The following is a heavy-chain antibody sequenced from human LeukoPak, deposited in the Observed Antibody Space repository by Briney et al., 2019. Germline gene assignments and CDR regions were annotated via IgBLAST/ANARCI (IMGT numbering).Heavy chain of an antibody. D-gene: IGHD2-2*01. J-gene: IGHJ4*03. Sequence: GESPKISCKGSGYSFTSYWIGWVRQMPGKGLEWMGIIYPGDSDTRYSPSFQGQVTISADKSISTAYLQWSSLKASDTAMYYCARLGGDIVVVPAAPYYFDYWGQGTLVTVSS. CDR3: ARLGGDIVVVPAAPYYFDY. CDR1: GYSFTSYW. V-gene: IGHV5-51*01. CDR2: IYPGDSDT.